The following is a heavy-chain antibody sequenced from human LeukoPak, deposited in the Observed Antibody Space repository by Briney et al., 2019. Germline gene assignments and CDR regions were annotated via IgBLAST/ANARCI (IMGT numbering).Heavy chain of an antibody. Sequence: GGSLRLSCAASGFSVSSNYMTWVRQAPGKGLEWVAVIYPGGNTYYADLVKGRFTISRDNSKNTMYLKMNSLRADDTAVYYCAKFARNPSGHFDYWGQGTLVTVSS. V-gene: IGHV3-53*01. J-gene: IGHJ4*02. CDR2: IYPGGNT. CDR1: GFSVSSNY. D-gene: IGHD2-15*01. CDR3: AKFARNPSGHFDY.